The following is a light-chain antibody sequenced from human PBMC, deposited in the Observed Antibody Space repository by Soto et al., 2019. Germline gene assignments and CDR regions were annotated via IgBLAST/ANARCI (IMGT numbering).Light chain of an antibody. CDR3: QQYNNWPLT. J-gene: IGKJ4*01. CDR2: GAS. V-gene: IGKV3-15*01. CDR1: QSVSSN. Sequence: EIVMTQSPAXLSVSPGERATLSCRASQSVSSNLAWYQQKPGQAPRLLIYGASTRATGIPARFSGSGSGTEFTLTISSLQSXDFAVYYCQQYNNWPLTFGGXTKVEIK.